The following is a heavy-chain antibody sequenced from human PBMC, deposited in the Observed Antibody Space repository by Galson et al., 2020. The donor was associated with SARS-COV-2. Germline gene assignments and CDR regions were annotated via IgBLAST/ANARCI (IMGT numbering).Heavy chain of an antibody. J-gene: IGHJ5*02. CDR3: ARGEAYCGGDCYYWFDP. V-gene: IGHV4-59*01. CDR1: GGSISSYY. D-gene: IGHD2-21*01. CDR2: IYYSGST. Sequence: SETLSLTCTVSGGSISSYYWSWIRQPPGKGLEWIGYIYYSGSTNYNPSLKSRVTISVDTSKNQFSLKLSSVTAADTAVYYCARGEAYCGGDCYYWFDPWGQG.